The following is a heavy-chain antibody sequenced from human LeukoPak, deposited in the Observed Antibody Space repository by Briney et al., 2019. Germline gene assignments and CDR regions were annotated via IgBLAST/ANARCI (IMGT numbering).Heavy chain of an antibody. J-gene: IGHJ4*02. Sequence: GGSLRLSCAASGFTVSSNYMSWVRQAPGKGLEWVSVIYSGGSTYYADSVKGRFTISRDNSKNTLYLQMNSLRAEDTAVYYCAGQRGGYSSLWYFDYWGQGTLVTVSS. V-gene: IGHV3-66*04. CDR3: AGQRGGYSSLWYFDY. D-gene: IGHD6-19*01. CDR1: GFTVSSNY. CDR2: IYSGGST.